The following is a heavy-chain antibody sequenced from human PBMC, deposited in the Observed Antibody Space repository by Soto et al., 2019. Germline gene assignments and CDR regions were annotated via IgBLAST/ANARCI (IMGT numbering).Heavy chain of an antibody. J-gene: IGHJ6*02. CDR1: GGSFSGYY. D-gene: IGHD2-15*01. V-gene: IGHV4-34*01. CDR2: ISHSGST. CDR3: AVPSSSRPEGYCSGGSCYSGSRRSYYYYGMDV. Sequence: XETLSLTCAVYGGSFSGYYWSWIRQPPGKGLEWIGEISHSGSTNYNPSLKSRVTISVDASKNQFSLKLSSVTAADTAVYYCAVPSSSRPEGYCSGGSCYSGSRRSYYYYGMDVWGQGTTVTVSS.